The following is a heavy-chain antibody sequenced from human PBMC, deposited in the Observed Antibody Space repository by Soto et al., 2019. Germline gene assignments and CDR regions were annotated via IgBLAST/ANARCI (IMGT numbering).Heavy chain of an antibody. J-gene: IGHJ4*02. CDR3: ARLDIIVVPAPTQNFDY. D-gene: IGHD2-2*03. V-gene: IGHV3-7*01. Sequence: GGSLRLSCAASGFTFSSYWMSWVRQAPGKGLEWVANIKQDGSEKYYVDSVKGRFTISRDNAKNSLYLQMNSLRAEDTAVYYCARLDIIVVPAPTQNFDYWGQGARVTVSS. CDR2: IKQDGSEK. CDR1: GFTFSSYW.